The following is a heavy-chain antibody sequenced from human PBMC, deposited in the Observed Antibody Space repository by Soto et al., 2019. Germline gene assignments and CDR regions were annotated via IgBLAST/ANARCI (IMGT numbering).Heavy chain of an antibody. V-gene: IGHV3-9*01. CDR2: ISWNSDSV. CDR3: AKETQANLGTGGFDH. CDR1: GFGFDDCA. D-gene: IGHD7-27*01. J-gene: IGHJ4*02. Sequence: PGGSLRLSCAASGFGFDDCAMHWVRQAPGKGLEWVSGISWNSDSVGYTDSAKGRFTISRDNAKNSVYLQMNSLRPEDTAFYYCAKETQANLGTGGFDHWGQGVLVTVSS.